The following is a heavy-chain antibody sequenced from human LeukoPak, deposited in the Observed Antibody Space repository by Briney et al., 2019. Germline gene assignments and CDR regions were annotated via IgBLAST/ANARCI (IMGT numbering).Heavy chain of an antibody. J-gene: IGHJ4*02. D-gene: IGHD6-13*01. Sequence: SETLSLTFTVSGGSISSYYWSWIRQPPGKGLEWIGYIYHSGSTNYSPSLKSRVTISVETSKNQFSLKVRSVTAADTAVYYCARETAAASSFDYWGQGTLVTVSS. CDR1: GGSISSYY. CDR2: IYHSGST. CDR3: ARETAAASSFDY. V-gene: IGHV4-59*01.